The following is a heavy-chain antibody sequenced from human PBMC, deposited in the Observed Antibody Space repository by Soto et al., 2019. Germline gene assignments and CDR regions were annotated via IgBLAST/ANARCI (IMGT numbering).Heavy chain of an antibody. CDR1: GVSISSYY. Sequence: PSETLSLTCTVSGVSISSYYWXXIRQPPGKGLEWIGYISYSGSTNYNPSLRSRVTISLDTSKNQFSLKLSSVTAADTAVYYCARLGGYDSSDYWGQGTLVTVSS. CDR3: ARLGGYDSSDY. J-gene: IGHJ4*02. V-gene: IGHV4-59*08. CDR2: ISYSGST. D-gene: IGHD5-12*01.